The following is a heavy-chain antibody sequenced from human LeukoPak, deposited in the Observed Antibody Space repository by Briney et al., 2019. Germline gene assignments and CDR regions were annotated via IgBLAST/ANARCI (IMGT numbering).Heavy chain of an antibody. D-gene: IGHD3-22*01. Sequence: SQALSLTCTVSGGSLSSGSYYWSWIRQPAGTGLEWIGRIYTSGSTNYNPSLKSRVTISVDTSKNQFSLKLSTVTAADTAVYYCARYMMRDDSSGYYYFDYWGQGTLVTVSS. J-gene: IGHJ4*02. CDR2: IYTSGST. CDR3: ARYMMRDDSSGYYYFDY. CDR1: GGSLSSGSYY. V-gene: IGHV4-61*02.